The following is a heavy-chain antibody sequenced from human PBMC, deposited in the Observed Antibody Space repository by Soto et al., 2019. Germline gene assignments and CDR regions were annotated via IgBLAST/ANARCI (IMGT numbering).Heavy chain of an antibody. J-gene: IGHJ4*02. D-gene: IGHD6-13*01. Sequence: QVQLQESGPGLVKPSGTLSLTCAVSGGSISSSNWWSWVRQPPGKGVECSGEIYHSGSTNYTPSLKGRGTTAGDKSNNQFSRNLSSVTGADPAVYYCASFIAAAGTFDYWGEESLVTVSS. CDR2: IYHSGST. CDR1: GGSISSSNW. V-gene: IGHV4-4*02. CDR3: ASFIAAAGTFDY.